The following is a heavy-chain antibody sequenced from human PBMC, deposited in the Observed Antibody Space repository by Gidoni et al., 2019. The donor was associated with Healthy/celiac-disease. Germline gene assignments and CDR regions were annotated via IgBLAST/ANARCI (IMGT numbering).Heavy chain of an antibody. CDR2: IKQDGSEK. Sequence: EVQLVESGGGLVQPGGSLRLSCAASGYTFSSYWMSWVRQAPGKGLEWVANIKQDGSEKYYVDSVKGRFTISRDNAKNSLYLQMNSLRAEDTAVYYCARVTLRLGELSQFDYWGQGTLVTVSS. CDR1: GYTFSSYW. V-gene: IGHV3-7*01. CDR3: ARVTLRLGELSQFDY. J-gene: IGHJ4*02. D-gene: IGHD3-16*02.